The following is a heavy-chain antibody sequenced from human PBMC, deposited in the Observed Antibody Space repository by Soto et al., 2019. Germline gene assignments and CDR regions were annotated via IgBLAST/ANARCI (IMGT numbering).Heavy chain of an antibody. Sequence: EVHLLESGGGVVQPGGTLKISCAASGFGFSDYPMSWVRQAPGQGLEWVSGISPAGDKTNYADSVKGRFTISRDNSKTTLSLQMNSLRAEDTGVYYCAKLQWLEFGGDYWGQGTLVTVSS. CDR1: GFGFSDYP. V-gene: IGHV3-23*01. CDR3: AKLQWLEFGGDY. D-gene: IGHD6-19*01. CDR2: ISPAGDKT. J-gene: IGHJ4*02.